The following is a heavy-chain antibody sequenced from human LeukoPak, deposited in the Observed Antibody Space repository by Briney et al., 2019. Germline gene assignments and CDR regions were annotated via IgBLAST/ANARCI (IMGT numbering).Heavy chain of an antibody. V-gene: IGHV4-30-2*01. D-gene: IGHD3-3*01. J-gene: IGHJ4*02. CDR2: IYHSGST. Sequence: SETLSLTCAVSGGSISSGGYSWSWIRQPSGKGLEWIGYIYHSGSTYYNPSLKSRVTISVDRSKNQFSLKLSSVTAADTAVYYCASQKSPGIYYFDYWGQGTLVTVSS. CDR3: ASQKSPGIYYFDY. CDR1: GGSISSGGYS.